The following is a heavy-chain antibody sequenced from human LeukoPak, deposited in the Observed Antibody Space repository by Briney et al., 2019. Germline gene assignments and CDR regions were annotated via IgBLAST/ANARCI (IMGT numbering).Heavy chain of an antibody. CDR1: GGSISSYY. D-gene: IGHD6-13*01. CDR3: ARDRAAGIFGY. J-gene: IGHJ4*02. CDR2: IYYSGST. V-gene: IGHV4-59*01. Sequence: PSETLSLTCTVSGGSISSYYWSWIRQPPGKGLEWIGYIYYSGSTNYNPSLKSRVTISVDTSKNQFSLKLSSVTAADTAVYYCARDRAAGIFGYWGQGTLVTVSS.